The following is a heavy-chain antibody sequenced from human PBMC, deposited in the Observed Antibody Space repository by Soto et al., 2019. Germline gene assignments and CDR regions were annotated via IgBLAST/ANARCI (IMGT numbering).Heavy chain of an antibody. CDR3: AGGYSGYDPFDY. J-gene: IGHJ4*02. CDR2: INHSGST. V-gene: IGHV4-34*01. D-gene: IGHD5-12*01. Sequence: QVQLQQWGAGLLKPSETLSLTCAVYGGSFSGYYWSWIRQPPGKGLEWIGEINHSGSTNYNPSLKSRVTISVDTSKNQFSLKLSSVTAADTAVYYCAGGYSGYDPFDYWGQGTLVTVSS. CDR1: GGSFSGYY.